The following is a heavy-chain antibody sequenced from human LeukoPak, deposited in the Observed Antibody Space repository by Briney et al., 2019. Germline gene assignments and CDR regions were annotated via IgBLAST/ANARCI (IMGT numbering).Heavy chain of an antibody. CDR3: ARDIGYGSGSYYKDYYYGMDV. CDR1: GYTFTGYY. CDR2: INTNTGNP. V-gene: IGHV7-4-1*02. D-gene: IGHD3-10*01. J-gene: IGHJ6*02. Sequence: ASVKVSCKASGYTFTGYYMHWVRQAPGQGLEWMGWINTNTGNPTYAQGFTGRFVFSLDTSVSTAYLQISSLKAEDTAVYYCARDIGYGSGSYYKDYYYGMDVWGQGTTVTVSS.